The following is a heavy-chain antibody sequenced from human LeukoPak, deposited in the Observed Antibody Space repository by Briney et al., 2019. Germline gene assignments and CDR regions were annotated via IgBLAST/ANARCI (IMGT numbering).Heavy chain of an antibody. CDR1: GYSFTSYW. J-gene: IGHJ6*02. Sequence: GESLKISCKGSGYSFTSYWIGWVRQMPGKGLEWMGIIYPGDSDTRYSPSFQGQVTISADKSISTAYLQWSSLKASDTATYYCARQDCSGGSCLSYFGMDVWGQGTTVAVSS. D-gene: IGHD2-15*01. V-gene: IGHV5-51*01. CDR3: ARQDCSGGSCLSYFGMDV. CDR2: IYPGDSDT.